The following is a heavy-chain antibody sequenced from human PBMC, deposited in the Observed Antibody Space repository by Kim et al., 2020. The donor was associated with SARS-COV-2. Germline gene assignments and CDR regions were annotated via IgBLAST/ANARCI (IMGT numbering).Heavy chain of an antibody. Sequence: TYYNPSLKSRVTISVDTSKNQFSLKLSSVTAADTAVYYCARGRSYSLFDYWGQGTLVTVSS. CDR2: T. CDR3: ARGRSYSLFDY. D-gene: IGHD3-10*01. V-gene: IGHV4-39*07. J-gene: IGHJ4*02.